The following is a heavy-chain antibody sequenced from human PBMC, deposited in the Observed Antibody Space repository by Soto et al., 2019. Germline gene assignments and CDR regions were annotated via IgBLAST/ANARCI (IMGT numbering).Heavy chain of an antibody. Sequence: GGSLRVSCAASGFTFSSYARSWVRQAPGKGLEWVSAISGSGGSTYYADSVKGRFTISRDNSKNTLYLQMNSLRAEDTAVYYCAKWGSSPWFDPWGQGTLVTVSS. CDR1: GFTFSSYA. D-gene: IGHD7-27*01. J-gene: IGHJ5*02. V-gene: IGHV3-23*01. CDR2: ISGSGGST. CDR3: AKWGSSPWFDP.